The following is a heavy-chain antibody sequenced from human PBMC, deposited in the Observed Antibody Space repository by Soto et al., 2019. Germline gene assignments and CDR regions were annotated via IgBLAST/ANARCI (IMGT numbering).Heavy chain of an antibody. CDR2: ISSSSSYI. D-gene: IGHD7-27*01. V-gene: IGHV3-21*01. CDR3: SRELTGDAFDI. J-gene: IGHJ3*02. Sequence: GGSLRLSCAASGFTFSSYSMNWVRQAPWKGLEWVSSISSSSSYIYYTDSVKGRFTIYRDNAKNSLYLQMNSLRAEDTAVYYCSRELTGDAFDIWGQGTMVTVSS. CDR1: GFTFSSYS.